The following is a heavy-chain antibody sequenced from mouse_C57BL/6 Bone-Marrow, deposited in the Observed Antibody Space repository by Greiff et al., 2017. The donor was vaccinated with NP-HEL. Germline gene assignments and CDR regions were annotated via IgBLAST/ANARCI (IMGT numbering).Heavy chain of an antibody. CDR1: GYTFTSYW. Sequence: VQLQQPGAELVKPGASVKLSCKASGYTFTSYWMQWVKQRPGQGLEWIGEIDPSVSYTNYNQKFKGKATLPVATSSSTAYMQVSSLTSEDSAVYYCARAYYFGSSYWYFDVWGTGTTVTVSS. CDR3: ARAYYFGSSYWYFDV. J-gene: IGHJ1*03. CDR2: IDPSVSYT. V-gene: IGHV1-50*01. D-gene: IGHD1-1*01.